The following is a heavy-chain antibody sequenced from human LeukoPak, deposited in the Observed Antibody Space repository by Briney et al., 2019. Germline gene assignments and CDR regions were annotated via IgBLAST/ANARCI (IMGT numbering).Heavy chain of an antibody. CDR3: AAAYVWGSYRTGDY. V-gene: IGHV4-31*03. Sequence: PSETLSLTCTVSGGSISSGGYYWSWIRQHPGKGLEWIGYIYYSGSTYYNPSLKSRVTISVDTSKNQFSLELSSVTAADTAVYYCAAAYVWGSYRTGDYWGQGTLVTVSS. CDR1: GGSISSGGYY. J-gene: IGHJ4*02. CDR2: IYYSGST. D-gene: IGHD3-16*02.